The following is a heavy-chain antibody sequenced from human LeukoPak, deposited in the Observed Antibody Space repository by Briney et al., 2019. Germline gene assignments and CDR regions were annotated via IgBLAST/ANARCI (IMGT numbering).Heavy chain of an antibody. D-gene: IGHD5-18*01. CDR2: IWYDGSNK. Sequence: PGRSLRLSCAASGFTFSSYGMHWVRQAPGKGLEWVAVIWYDGSNKYYADSVKGRFTISRDNSKNTLYLQMNSLRAEDTAVYYCARAPDTAMPSSLYSYGMDVWGQGTTVTVSS. V-gene: IGHV3-33*01. CDR3: ARAPDTAMPSSLYSYGMDV. CDR1: GFTFSSYG. J-gene: IGHJ6*02.